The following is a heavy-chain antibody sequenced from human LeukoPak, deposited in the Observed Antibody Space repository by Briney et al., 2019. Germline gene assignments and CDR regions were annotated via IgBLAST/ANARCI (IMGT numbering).Heavy chain of an antibody. CDR2: INHSGST. V-gene: IGHV4-34*01. CDR3: ARVGGSITGRNYYYYMDV. CDR1: GGSFSGYY. J-gene: IGHJ6*03. D-gene: IGHD1-14*01. Sequence: SETLSLTCAVYGGSFSGYYWSWIRQPPGKGLEWIGEINHSGSTNYNPPLKSRVTISVDTSKNQFSLKLSSVTAADTAVYYCARVGGSITGRNYYYYMDVWGKGTTVTVSS.